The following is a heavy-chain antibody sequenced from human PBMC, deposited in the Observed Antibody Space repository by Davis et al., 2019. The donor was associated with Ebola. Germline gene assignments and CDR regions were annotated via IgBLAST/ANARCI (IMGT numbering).Heavy chain of an antibody. V-gene: IGHV4-34*01. CDR3: ARSYRGHAFDI. CDR1: GGSFSGYY. D-gene: IGHD3-16*02. CDR2: INHSGST. J-gene: IGHJ3*02. Sequence: PSETLSLTCAVYGGSFSGYYWSWIRQPPGKGLEWIGEINHSGSTNYNPSLKSRVTISVDTAKNQFSLKLSSVTAADTAVYYCARSYRGHAFDIWGQGTMVTVSS.